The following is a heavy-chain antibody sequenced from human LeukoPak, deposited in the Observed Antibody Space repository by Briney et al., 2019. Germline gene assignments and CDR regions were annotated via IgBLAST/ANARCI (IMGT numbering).Heavy chain of an antibody. J-gene: IGHJ4*02. CDR2: IYYSGST. CDR3: ARAGRPSITGTTKGVDY. CDR1: GGSISRSGYY. V-gene: IGHV4-31*03. D-gene: IGHD1-7*01. Sequence: SETLSLTCTVSGGSISRSGYYWRWIRQHPGKGLEWIGYIYYSGSTYYNPSLKSRVTISVDTSKNQFSLKLSSVTAADTAVYYCARAGRPSITGTTKGVDYWGQGTLVTVSS.